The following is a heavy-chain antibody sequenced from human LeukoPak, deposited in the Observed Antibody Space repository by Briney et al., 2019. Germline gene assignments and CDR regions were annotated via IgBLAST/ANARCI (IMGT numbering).Heavy chain of an antibody. V-gene: IGHV3-23*01. D-gene: IGHD5-18*01. Sequence: GGSLRLSCAASGFTFSSYAMNWVRQAPGKGLEWVSGTIASGGSTYYADSVKGRFTISRDNSKNTLYLQMNSLRAEDTAVYYCAKADGYSYGRYYFDYWGQGTLVTVSS. CDR1: GFTFSSYA. J-gene: IGHJ4*02. CDR2: TIASGGST. CDR3: AKADGYSYGRYYFDY.